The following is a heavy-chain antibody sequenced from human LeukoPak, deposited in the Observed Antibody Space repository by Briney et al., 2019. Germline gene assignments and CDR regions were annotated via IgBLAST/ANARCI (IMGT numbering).Heavy chain of an antibody. D-gene: IGHD3-3*01. CDR2: INPNSGGT. V-gene: IGHV1-2*06. Sequence: GASVKVSCKASGYTFTGYYMHWVRQAPGQGLEWMGRINPNSGGTNYAQKFQGRVTMTRDTSISTAYMELSRLRSDDTAVYYCARGGSDDFWSGYYTRGALGYWGQGTLVTVSS. CDR3: ARGGSDDFWSGYYTRGALGY. CDR1: GYTFTGYY. J-gene: IGHJ4*02.